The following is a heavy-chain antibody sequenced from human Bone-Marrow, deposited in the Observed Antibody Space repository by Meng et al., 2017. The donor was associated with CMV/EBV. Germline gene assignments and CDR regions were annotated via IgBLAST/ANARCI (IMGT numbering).Heavy chain of an antibody. CDR3: TRSLKGYYDSNRDAFDI. Sequence: SVKVSCKASGGTFSSYAISWVRQAPGQGLEWMGGIIPIFGTANYAQKFQGRVTTTTDETTNTAYMELSSVRSEDKAVYYCTRSLKGYYDSNRDAFDIWGQGTMVTVSS. CDR1: GGTFSSYA. D-gene: IGHD3-22*01. V-gene: IGHV1-69*05. CDR2: IIPIFGTA. J-gene: IGHJ3*02.